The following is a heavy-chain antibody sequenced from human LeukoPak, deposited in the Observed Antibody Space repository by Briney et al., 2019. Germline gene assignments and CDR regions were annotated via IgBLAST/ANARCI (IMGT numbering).Heavy chain of an antibody. J-gene: IGHJ4*02. Sequence: SETLSLTCTVSGGSISSSSYYWGWIRQPPGKGLEWIGSIYYSGSTYYNPSLKSRVTISVDTSKNQFSLKLSSVTAADTAVYYCARDRDILTGYSPPFDYWGQGTLVTVSS. D-gene: IGHD3-9*01. V-gene: IGHV4-39*07. CDR1: GGSISSSSYY. CDR2: IYYSGST. CDR3: ARDRDILTGYSPPFDY.